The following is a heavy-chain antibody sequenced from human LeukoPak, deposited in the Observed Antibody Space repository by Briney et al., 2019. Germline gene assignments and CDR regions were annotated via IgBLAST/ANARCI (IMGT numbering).Heavy chain of an antibody. CDR2: ISSGSTYI. CDR3: ARGGGAFTFGGVIGYSHYYFDY. CDR1: GFTFSSYS. V-gene: IGHV3-21*01. J-gene: IGHJ4*02. D-gene: IGHD3-16*02. Sequence: GGSLRLSCAASGFTFSSYSMNWVRQAPGKGLEWVSSISSGSTYIYYSDSVKGRFTISRDNDNNSLYLQMSGLRAEDTAVYYCARGGGAFTFGGVIGYSHYYFDYWGQGTLVTVSS.